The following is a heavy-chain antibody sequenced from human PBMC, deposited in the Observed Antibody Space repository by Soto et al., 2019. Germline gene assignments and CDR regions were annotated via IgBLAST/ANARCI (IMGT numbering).Heavy chain of an antibody. CDR2: IDSTSATI. J-gene: IGHJ4*02. CDR3: ARGGVATIFGDS. V-gene: IGHV3-48*02. CDR1: GFTLSRYS. D-gene: IGHD5-12*01. Sequence: EVQLVESGGGLVQPGGSLRVSCAASGFTLSRYSMNWVRQAPGKGLEWLSHIDSTSATIYYAESVKGRFIISRDNAKNSLYLQMNRLRDEDTAMYYCARGGVATIFGDSWGQGTLVTVSS.